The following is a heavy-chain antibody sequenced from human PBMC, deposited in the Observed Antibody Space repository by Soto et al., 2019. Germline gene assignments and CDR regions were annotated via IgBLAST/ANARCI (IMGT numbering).Heavy chain of an antibody. J-gene: IGHJ4*02. D-gene: IGHD3-3*01. CDR3: ARVIWSGYLTSDY. V-gene: IGHV3-48*02. CDR2: ISSSSNTI. Sequence: ESGGGLGQPGGSLRLSCVVSGFTLSTSSMNCVRQAPGKGLEWVSYISSSSNTIYADSVKGRFTISRDNAKNSLYLQMNSLRDEDTAVYYCARVIWSGYLTSDYWGQGTLVTVSS. CDR1: GFTLSTSS.